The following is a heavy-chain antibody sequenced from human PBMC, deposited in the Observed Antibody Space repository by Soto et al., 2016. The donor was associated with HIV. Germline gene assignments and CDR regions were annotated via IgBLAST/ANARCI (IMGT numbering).Heavy chain of an antibody. CDR2: INPNSGDT. Sequence: QVQLLQSGAEVKKPGASVKVSCKTSGYIFTSYYLHWVRQAPGRGLEWMGWINPNSGDTNFAQKFQDRVAMTSTTSIATASMELRRLKSDDTATYYCARGVRRFGESNTELDSWGQGTPVTVSS. CDR3: ARGVRRFGESNTELDS. CDR1: GYIFTSYY. D-gene: IGHD3-10*01. V-gene: IGHV1-2*02. J-gene: IGHJ4*02.